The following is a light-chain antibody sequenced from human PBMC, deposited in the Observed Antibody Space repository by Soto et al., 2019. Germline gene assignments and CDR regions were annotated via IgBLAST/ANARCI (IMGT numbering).Light chain of an antibody. V-gene: IGLV2-8*01. CDR2: EVT. CDR3: SSYAGSNIV. J-gene: IGLJ3*02. Sequence: QSVLTQPPSASGSPGQSVTISCTGTSSDVGDYTFVSWYQQHPGKAPKLMIYEVTKRPSGVPDRFSGSKSGNTASLTVSGLQAEDEAAYYCSSYAGSNIVFGGGTKLTVL. CDR1: SSDVGDYTF.